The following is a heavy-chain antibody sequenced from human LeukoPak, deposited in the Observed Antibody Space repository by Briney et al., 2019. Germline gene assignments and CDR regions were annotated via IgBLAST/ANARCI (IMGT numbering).Heavy chain of an antibody. J-gene: IGHJ4*02. V-gene: IGHV4-61*02. Sequence: SQTLSLTCTVSGGSISSGSYYWSRIRQPAGKGLEWIGRIYTSGSTNYNPSLKSRVTISVDTSKNQFSLKLSSVTAADTAVYYCARAKQSGGFDYWGQGTLVTVSS. D-gene: IGHD6-25*01. CDR1: GGSISSGSYY. CDR3: ARAKQSGGFDY. CDR2: IYTSGST.